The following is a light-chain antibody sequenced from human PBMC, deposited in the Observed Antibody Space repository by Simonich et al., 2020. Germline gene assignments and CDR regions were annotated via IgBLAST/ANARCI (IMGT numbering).Light chain of an antibody. CDR2: RNN. CDR3: AAWDDSLNGVV. J-gene: IGLJ2*01. CDR1: SSNIGSNT. V-gene: IGLV1-44*01. Sequence: QSVLTQPPSASGTPGQRVTISCSGSSSNIGSNTVNWYQQLPGTAPKLLIYRNNKRPSGVPGRFSGSKSGTSASLAISGLQSEDEADYYCAAWDDSLNGVVFGGGTKLTVL.